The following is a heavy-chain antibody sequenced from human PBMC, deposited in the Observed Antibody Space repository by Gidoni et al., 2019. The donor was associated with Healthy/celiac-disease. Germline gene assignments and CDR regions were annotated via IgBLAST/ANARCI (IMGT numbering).Heavy chain of an antibody. V-gene: IGHV3-23*01. J-gene: IGHJ4*02. CDR1: GFTFSSYA. Sequence: EVQLLESGGGLVQPGGSLRLSCAASGFTFSSYAMSWVRQAPGKGLEWVSAISGSGGSTYYADSVKGRFTISRDNSKNTLYLQRNSLRAEDTAVYYCAKSDTPISLVGYCSGGSCYGPFDYWGQGTLVTVSS. CDR2: ISGSGGST. CDR3: AKSDTPISLVGYCSGGSCYGPFDY. D-gene: IGHD2-15*01.